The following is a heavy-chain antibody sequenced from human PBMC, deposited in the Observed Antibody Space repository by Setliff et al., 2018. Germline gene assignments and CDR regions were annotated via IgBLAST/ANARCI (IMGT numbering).Heavy chain of an antibody. Sequence: ASVKVSCKASGYTFTNYGVTWVRQAPGQGLEWMGWIGAYNGNTYNAHKFQGRVTMTSDTSTRTAYMELSSLRSEDTAVYYCARGGIAARPGSWVYFDYWGQGTLVTVSS. J-gene: IGHJ4*02. D-gene: IGHD6-6*01. CDR3: ARGGIAARPGSWVYFDY. CDR2: IGAYNGNT. V-gene: IGHV1-18*01. CDR1: GYTFTNYG.